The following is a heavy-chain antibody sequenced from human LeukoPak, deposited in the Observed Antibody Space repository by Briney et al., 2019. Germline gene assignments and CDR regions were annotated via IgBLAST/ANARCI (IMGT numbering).Heavy chain of an antibody. Sequence: ASVKVSCKASGYTFTSYYMHWVRQAPGQGLEWMGIINPSGGSTSYAQKFQGRVTMTRDTSTSTVYMELSSLRSEDTAVYYCARMAPQYNLPGYFDYWGQGTLVTVSS. CDR1: GYTFTSYY. D-gene: IGHD1-14*01. V-gene: IGHV1-46*01. CDR3: ARMAPQYNLPGYFDY. CDR2: INPSGGST. J-gene: IGHJ4*02.